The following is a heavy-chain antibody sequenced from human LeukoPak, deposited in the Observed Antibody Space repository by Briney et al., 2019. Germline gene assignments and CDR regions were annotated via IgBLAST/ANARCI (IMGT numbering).Heavy chain of an antibody. Sequence: SGPTLVNPTQTLTLTCTFSGFSLTTSGMRVSWIRQPPGKALEWLARIDWDDDKFYSTSLKTRLTISKDTSKNQVVLTMTNMAPVDTATYYCARTPGGSSLSLDYWGQGTLVTVS. CDR3: ARTPGGSSLSLDY. J-gene: IGHJ4*02. V-gene: IGHV2-70*04. CDR1: GFSLTTSGMR. CDR2: IDWDDDK. D-gene: IGHD1-26*01.